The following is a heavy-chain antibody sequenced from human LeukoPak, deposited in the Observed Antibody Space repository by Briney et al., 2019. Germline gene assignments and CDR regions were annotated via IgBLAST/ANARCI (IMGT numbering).Heavy chain of an antibody. CDR3: ARQSAVAGTQWFDP. CDR1: GGSMANYY. D-gene: IGHD6-19*01. V-gene: IGHV4-59*08. Sequence: SETPSLTCTVSGGSMANYYWTWNRQPPGKGLEWIAYIYYSGTTINYNPSLKSRVTISLDMSKNQFSLRLTSVTATDTAVYYCARQSAVAGTQWFDPWGLGTRVTVSS. CDR2: IYYSGTT. J-gene: IGHJ5*02.